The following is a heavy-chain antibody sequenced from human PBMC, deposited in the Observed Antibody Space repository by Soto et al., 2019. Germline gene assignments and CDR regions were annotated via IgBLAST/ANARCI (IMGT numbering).Heavy chain of an antibody. CDR1: GFTFSSYA. J-gene: IGHJ4*02. CDR2: ISGSGGST. CDR3: AKKGATMIEVETPFHY. V-gene: IGHV3-23*01. D-gene: IGHD3-22*01. Sequence: PGGSLRLSCAASGFTFSSYAMSWVRQAPGKGLEWVSAISGSGGSTYYADSVKGRFTISRDNSKNTLYLQMNSLRAEDTAVYYCAKKGATMIEVETPFHYWGQGTLVTVSS.